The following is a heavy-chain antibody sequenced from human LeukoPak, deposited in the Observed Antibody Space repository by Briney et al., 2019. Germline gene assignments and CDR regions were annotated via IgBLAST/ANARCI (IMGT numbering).Heavy chain of an antibody. Sequence: SETLSLTCNVSGGSISSGSYYWIWIRQPAGKGLEWIGHIYTSGSTKYNPSLKSRVTISVDTSKNQFSLKLSSLTAADTAVYYCASGAAETFPYYGMDVWGQGTSVTVSS. D-gene: IGHD6-13*01. CDR2: IYTSGST. V-gene: IGHV4-61*09. CDR1: GGSISSGSYY. J-gene: IGHJ6*02. CDR3: ASGAAETFPYYGMDV.